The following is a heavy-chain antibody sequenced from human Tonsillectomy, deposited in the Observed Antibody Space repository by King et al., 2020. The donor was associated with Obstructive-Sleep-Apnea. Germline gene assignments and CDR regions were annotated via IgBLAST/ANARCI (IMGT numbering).Heavy chain of an antibody. Sequence: VQLVESGGGVVQPGTSLRLSCAASGFTFNTLPLHWVRQAPGKGLEWVAVISYDGNNKQYRDSVKGRFTITRDNSKNTLYLQMNSLGVEDTAVYYCGKVPGQDLSTPEAGTAYWGLGTLVTVSS. J-gene: IGHJ4*02. CDR2: ISYDGNNK. CDR1: GFTFNTLP. V-gene: IGHV3-30-3*01. CDR3: GKVPGQDLSTPEAGTAY. D-gene: IGHD1-1*01.